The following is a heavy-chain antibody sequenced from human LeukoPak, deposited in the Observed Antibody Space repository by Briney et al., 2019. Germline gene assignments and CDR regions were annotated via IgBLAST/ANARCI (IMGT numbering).Heavy chain of an antibody. D-gene: IGHD2-2*03. V-gene: IGHV3-23*01. J-gene: IGHJ3*02. CDR3: AQGGYFAFDM. Sequence: GGSLRLSCVGSGFTFSAYVMQWVRQAPGKGLEWVSGTSRSSGAHYTDSVKGRFTISRDNSKDTLYLQMDSLRAEDTAVYYCAQGGYFAFDMWGQGTMVTVSS. CDR1: GFTFSAYV. CDR2: TSRSSGA.